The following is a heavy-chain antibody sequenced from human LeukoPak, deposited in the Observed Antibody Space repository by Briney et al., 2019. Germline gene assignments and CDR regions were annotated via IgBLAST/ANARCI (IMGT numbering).Heavy chain of an antibody. J-gene: IGHJ3*02. CDR3: ARASRVRPTLTAFDI. CDR1: GYTFTSYG. V-gene: IGHV1-18*01. CDR2: ISAYNGNT. D-gene: IGHD1-26*01. Sequence: ASLKVSCKASGYTFTSYGFSWVRQAPGQGLEWMGWISAYNGNTNYAQKLQGSVTMTTDTSTSTAYMELRSLRSDDTAMYYCARASRVRPTLTAFDIWGQGTVVTVSS.